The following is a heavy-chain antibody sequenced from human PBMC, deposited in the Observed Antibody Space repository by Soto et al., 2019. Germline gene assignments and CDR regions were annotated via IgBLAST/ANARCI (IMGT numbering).Heavy chain of an antibody. CDR3: ARHDREVLEPYYDFWSGYYSYFDY. V-gene: IGHV4-39*01. D-gene: IGHD3-3*01. Sequence: QLQLQESGPGLVKPSETLSLTCTVSGGSISSSSYYWGWIRQPPGKGLEWIGSIYYSGSTYYNPSLKSRVTISVDTSKNQFSLKLSSVTAADTAVYYCARHDREVLEPYYDFWSGYYSYFDYWGQGTLVTVSS. J-gene: IGHJ4*02. CDR2: IYYSGST. CDR1: GGSISSSSYY.